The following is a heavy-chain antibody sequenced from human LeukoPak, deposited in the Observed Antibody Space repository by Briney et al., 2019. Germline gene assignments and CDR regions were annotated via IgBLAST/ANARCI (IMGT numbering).Heavy chain of an antibody. D-gene: IGHD2-15*01. CDR2: INHSGNT. CDR3: AIPGGYCSGGSCYSYPARFDY. CDR1: GGSFSGYY. Sequence: SETLSLTCAVYGGSFSGYYWSWIRQPPGKGLEWIGEINHSGNTNYNPSLKSRVTISVDTSKNQFSLKLSSVTAADTAVYYCAIPGGYCSGGSCYSYPARFDYWGQGTLVTVSS. J-gene: IGHJ4*02. V-gene: IGHV4-34*01.